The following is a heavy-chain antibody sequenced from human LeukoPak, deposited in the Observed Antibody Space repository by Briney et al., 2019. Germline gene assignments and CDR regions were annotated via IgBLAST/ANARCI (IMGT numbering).Heavy chain of an antibody. CDR1: SGSLGSYY. Sequence: SETLSLTCTVSSGSLGSYYWNWLRQPAGKGLEWIGHIYTSGSTNYNPSLKSRVTMSVDTSKNQFSLKLNSVTAADTAYYYCAREYSSSSGKALDYWGQGTLVTVSS. J-gene: IGHJ4*02. CDR3: AREYSSSSGKALDY. V-gene: IGHV4-4*07. CDR2: IYTSGST. D-gene: IGHD6-6*01.